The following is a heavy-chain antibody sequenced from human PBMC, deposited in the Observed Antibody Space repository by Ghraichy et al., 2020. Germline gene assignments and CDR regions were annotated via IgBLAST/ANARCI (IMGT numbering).Heavy chain of an antibody. J-gene: IGHJ4*02. CDR3: ARHLDFWSGYYIDY. V-gene: IGHV4-39*01. CDR2: IYYSGNT. CDR1: GGAIGCSHDY. D-gene: IGHD3-3*01. Sequence: SETLSLTCTVSGGAIGCSHDYWGWIRQPPGKGLEWIGSIYYSGNTYHNPSLKSRVIISLNTSKNQFSLKLRSVTAADTALYYCARHLDFWSGYYIDYWGQGTLVTVSS.